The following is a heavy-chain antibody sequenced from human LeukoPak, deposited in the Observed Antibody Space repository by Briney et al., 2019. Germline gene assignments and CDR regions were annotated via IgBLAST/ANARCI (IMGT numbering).Heavy chain of an antibody. CDR3: ARDRDQQWLVHIDY. D-gene: IGHD6-19*01. J-gene: IGHJ4*02. CDR1: GFTFSSYG. Sequence: PGGSLRLSCAASGFTFSSYGMHWVRQAPGKGLEWVAVISYDRGNKYYADSVKGRFTISRDNSKNTLYLQMNSLRAEDTAVYYCARDRDQQWLVHIDYWGQGTLVTVSS. V-gene: IGHV3-30*19. CDR2: ISYDRGNK.